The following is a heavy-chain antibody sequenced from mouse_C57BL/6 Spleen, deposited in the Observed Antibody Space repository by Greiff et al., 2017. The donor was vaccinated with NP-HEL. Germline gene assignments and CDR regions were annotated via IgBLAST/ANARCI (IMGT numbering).Heavy chain of an antibody. J-gene: IGHJ3*01. CDR1: GYAFSSYW. CDR3: ARGGVYYGSSYDWFAY. V-gene: IGHV1-80*01. CDR2: IYPGDGDT. Sequence: QVQLQQSGAELVKPGASVKISCKASGYAFSSYWMNWVKQRPGKGLEWIGQIYPGDGDTNYNGKFKGKATLTADKSSSTAYMQLSSLTSEDSAVYFCARGGVYYGSSYDWFAYWGQGTLVTVSA. D-gene: IGHD1-1*01.